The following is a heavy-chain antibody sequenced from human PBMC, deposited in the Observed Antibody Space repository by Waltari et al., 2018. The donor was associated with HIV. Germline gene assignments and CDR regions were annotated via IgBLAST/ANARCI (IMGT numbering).Heavy chain of an antibody. V-gene: IGHV3-23*01. CDR1: GFTFSSYA. Sequence: VQPGGSLRLSCAASGFTFSSYAMSWVRQAPGKGLEWVSAISGSGGSTYYADSVKGRFTISRDNSKNTLYLQMNSLRAEDTAVYYCATTSYGDYIIGYYYGMDVWGQGTTVTVSS. CDR3: ATTSYGDYIIGYYYGMDV. J-gene: IGHJ6*02. CDR2: ISGSGGST. D-gene: IGHD4-17*01.